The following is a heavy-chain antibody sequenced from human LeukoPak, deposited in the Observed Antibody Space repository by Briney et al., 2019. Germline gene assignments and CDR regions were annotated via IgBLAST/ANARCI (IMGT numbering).Heavy chain of an antibody. Sequence: ASVKVSCKASGYTFTGYYMHWVRQSPGQGLEWMGWINPNSGGTNYAQKFQGRVTMTRDTSISTAYMELSRLRSDDTAVYYCARTLKRGGNRFDPWGQGTLVTVSS. CDR2: INPNSGGT. J-gene: IGHJ5*02. D-gene: IGHD2/OR15-2a*01. CDR3: ARTLKRGGNRFDP. CDR1: GYTFTGYY. V-gene: IGHV1-2*02.